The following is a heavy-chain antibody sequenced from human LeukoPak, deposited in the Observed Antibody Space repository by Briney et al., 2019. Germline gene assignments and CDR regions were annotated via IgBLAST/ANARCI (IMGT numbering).Heavy chain of an antibody. D-gene: IGHD3-3*01. CDR3: ARDFSSKLEWLAYVTGDDTFDV. J-gene: IGHJ3*01. CDR1: GYSFTGYH. CDR2: VNPKTGGT. Sequence: ASVKVSCKAFGYSFTGYHLHWVRQAPRQGLEWMGWVNPKTGGTNYARKFQGRVTMTRDTSINTVNMELSRLTSDDTAVYYCARDFSSKLEWLAYVTGDDTFDVWGQGTMITVS. V-gene: IGHV1-2*02.